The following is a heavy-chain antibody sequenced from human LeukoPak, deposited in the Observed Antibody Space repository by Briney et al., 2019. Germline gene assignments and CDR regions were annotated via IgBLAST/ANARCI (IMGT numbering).Heavy chain of an antibody. CDR1: GLSFSSLW. CDR3: ARDAHYYDTSGYFRAPFDY. J-gene: IGHJ4*02. CDR2: IEEDGSEK. Sequence: GGSLRLSCVASGLSFSSLWMSWVRQAPGKGLEWVANIEEDGSEKYYVDSVKGRFTIPRDNAKNSLYLQMNSLRAEDTAVYYCARDAHYYDTSGYFRAPFDYWGQGTLVTVSS. D-gene: IGHD3-22*01. V-gene: IGHV3-7*01.